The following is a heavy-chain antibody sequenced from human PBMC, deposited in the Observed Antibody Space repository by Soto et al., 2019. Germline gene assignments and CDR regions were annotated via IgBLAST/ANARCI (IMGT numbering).Heavy chain of an antibody. CDR1: GFSFNTYW. Sequence: GGSLRLSCAAAGFSFNTYWMSWVRQAPGKGLEWVASINPEAFRKNVAGSVKGRCTVSRESADNSLYLQMINLRAEDTAMYYCATWESGGWYLGVWGQGTQVTVSS. D-gene: IGHD6-19*01. J-gene: IGHJ4*02. V-gene: IGHV3-7*03. CDR3: ATWESGGWYLGV. CDR2: INPEAFRK.